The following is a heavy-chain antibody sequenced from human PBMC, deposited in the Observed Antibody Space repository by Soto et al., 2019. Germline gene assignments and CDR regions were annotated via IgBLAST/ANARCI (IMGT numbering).Heavy chain of an antibody. CDR3: AKLRYFDWSAYNWFEY. D-gene: IGHD3-9*01. Sequence: GGSLRLSCAASGFTFSSYAMTWVRQAPGKGLEWVSGIIGSGATTSYADSVKGRFTVSRDNSNNTLYLQMNSLRVEDTAVYHCAKLRYFDWSAYNWFEYWGQGTPVTVSS. CDR2: IIGSGATT. J-gene: IGHJ5*01. CDR1: GFTFSSYA. V-gene: IGHV3-23*01.